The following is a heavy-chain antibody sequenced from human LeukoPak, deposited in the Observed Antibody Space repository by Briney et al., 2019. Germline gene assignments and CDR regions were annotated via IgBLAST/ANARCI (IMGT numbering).Heavy chain of an antibody. CDR2: INPNSGGT. Sequence: GASVKVSCKASGYTFTGYYMHWVRQAPGQGLEWMGWINPNSGGTNYAQKFQGRVTMTRDTSISTAYMELSRLRSDDTAVYYCARDISTYYDFWSGYYPTEGYWGQGTLVTVSS. V-gene: IGHV1-2*02. J-gene: IGHJ4*02. CDR1: GYTFTGYY. CDR3: ARDISTYYDFWSGYYPTEGY. D-gene: IGHD3-3*01.